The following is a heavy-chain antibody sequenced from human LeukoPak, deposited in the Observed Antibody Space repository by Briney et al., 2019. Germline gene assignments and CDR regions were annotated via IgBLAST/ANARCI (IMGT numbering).Heavy chain of an antibody. Sequence: GGSLRLSCAASGFTLSSYWMTWVRQTPGKGLEWVANIKEVGSDKYYADSMKGRFTISRDNAKKSLYLQLNSLRVEDTAVYYCARPKSDYWGQGTLVTVSS. CDR2: IKEVGSDK. CDR3: ARPKSDY. V-gene: IGHV3-7*01. J-gene: IGHJ4*02. CDR1: GFTLSSYW.